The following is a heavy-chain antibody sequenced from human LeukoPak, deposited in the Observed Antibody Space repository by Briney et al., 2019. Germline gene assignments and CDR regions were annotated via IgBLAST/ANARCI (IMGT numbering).Heavy chain of an antibody. Sequence: ASVKVSCKASGYTFTGYHIHWVRQAPGQGLEWMGWTNPNSGGTHFAEKFQGRVTMTRVTSISTAFLKLRRLRSDDTAVYYCARLSIGEDYFDFWGQGTLVTVSS. J-gene: IGHJ4*02. D-gene: IGHD3-10*01. CDR1: GYTFTGYH. V-gene: IGHV1-2*02. CDR3: ARLSIGEDYFDF. CDR2: TNPNSGGT.